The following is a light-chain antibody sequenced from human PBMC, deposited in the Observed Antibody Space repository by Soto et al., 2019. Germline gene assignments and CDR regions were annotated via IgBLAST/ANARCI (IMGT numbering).Light chain of an antibody. V-gene: IGKV3-11*01. CDR3: QQRSNWPPLT. CDR1: QRVSSY. Sequence: EIVLTQSPATLSLSPGERATLSCRASQRVSSYLAWYQQKPGQAPRLLIYDASNRATGIPARFSGSGSGTDFTLTISSLEPEDFAVYYCQQRSNWPPLTFGGGTKVDI. CDR2: DAS. J-gene: IGKJ4*01.